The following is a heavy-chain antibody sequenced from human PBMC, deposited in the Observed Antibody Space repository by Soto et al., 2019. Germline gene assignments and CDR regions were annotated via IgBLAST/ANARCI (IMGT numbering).Heavy chain of an antibody. J-gene: IGHJ4*02. CDR1: GFTFSSYA. Sequence: GSVRLSCAASGFTFSSYAMSWVRQAPGKGLEWVSVISGSDDSTYYADSVKGRFTISRDNSKNTLYLQMNSLRAEDTAVYYCAKRSSSSTFDYWGQGTLVTVSS. V-gene: IGHV3-23*01. D-gene: IGHD6-6*01. CDR2: ISGSDDST. CDR3: AKRSSSSTFDY.